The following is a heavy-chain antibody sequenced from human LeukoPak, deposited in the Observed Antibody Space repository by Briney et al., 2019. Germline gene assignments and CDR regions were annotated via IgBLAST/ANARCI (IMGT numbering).Heavy chain of an antibody. J-gene: IGHJ1*01. V-gene: IGHV3-74*01. CDR3: ARAPSEIGGYYPEYFRH. CDR1: GFTFSSYW. Sequence: PGGSLRLSCAAPGFTFSSYWMHWVRKAPGKGLVWGSRIKVDGNTNYADSVKGRFTISRDNAKNTVSLQMNSLRAEDTGVYYCARAPSEIGGYYPEYFRHWGQGTLVSVSS. CDR2: IKVDGNT. D-gene: IGHD3-22*01.